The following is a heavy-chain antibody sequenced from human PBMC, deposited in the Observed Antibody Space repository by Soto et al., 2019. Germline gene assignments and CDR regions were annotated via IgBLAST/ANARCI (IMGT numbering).Heavy chain of an antibody. Sequence: QLQLQESGSGLVKPSQTLSLTCGVSGDSISSGDNSWNWIRQPPGKGLEWIGHIYHKWGTNYNPSLKGRVTLSLDRSKNEFSLKLTSVTAADTAVYYCARGSDRNGYYEGFDYWGQGTLATVSS. J-gene: IGHJ4*02. CDR3: ARGSDRNGYYEGFDY. CDR1: GDSISSGDNS. D-gene: IGHD3-3*01. V-gene: IGHV4-30-2*01. CDR2: IYHKWGT.